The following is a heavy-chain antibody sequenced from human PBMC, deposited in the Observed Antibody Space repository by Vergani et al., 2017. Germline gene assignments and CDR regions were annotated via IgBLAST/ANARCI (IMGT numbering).Heavy chain of an antibody. CDR1: GGSFSGYY. CDR3: ARGGYYDSSGYYSDAFDI. J-gene: IGHJ3*02. V-gene: IGHV4-34*01. Sequence: QVQLQQWGAGLLKPSETLSLTCAVYGGSFSGYYWSWIRQPPGKGLEWIGEINHSGSTNYNPSLKSRVTISVDTSKNQFSLKLSSVTAADTAVYYCARGGYYDSSGYYSDAFDIWGQGTMVTVSS. CDR2: INHSGST. D-gene: IGHD3-22*01.